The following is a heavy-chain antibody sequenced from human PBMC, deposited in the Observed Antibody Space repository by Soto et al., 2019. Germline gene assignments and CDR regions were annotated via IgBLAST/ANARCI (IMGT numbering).Heavy chain of an antibody. V-gene: IGHV3-48*03. CDR3: VRDTMRASPGAYLDY. J-gene: IGHJ4*02. CDR1: GFTFSTYE. CDR2: ISVSGNII. Sequence: PVGSLRLSCAASGFTFSTYEFNWVRQAPGRGLEWISYISVSGNIIKYAESVKGRFTISRDNAENSLHLHMSNLRVDDTALYFCVRDTMRASPGAYLDYWGQGTPVTVAS. D-gene: IGHD2-2*01.